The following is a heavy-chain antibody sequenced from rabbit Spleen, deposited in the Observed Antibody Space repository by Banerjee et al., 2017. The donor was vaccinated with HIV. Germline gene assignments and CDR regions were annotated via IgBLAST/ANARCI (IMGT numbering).Heavy chain of an antibody. CDR2: INTGTGNT. D-gene: IGHD8-1*01. CDR1: GLDFSSSA. Sequence: QQQLVESGGGLVKPGASLTLTCTASGLDFSSSAMYWVRQAPGKGLELIGSINTGTGNTYYASWVNGRFTISKTSSTTVTLQMTSLTVADTATYFCARDTGSSFSTYGMDLWGQGTLVTVS. CDR3: ARDTGSSFSTYGMDL. V-gene: IGHV1S45*01. J-gene: IGHJ6*01.